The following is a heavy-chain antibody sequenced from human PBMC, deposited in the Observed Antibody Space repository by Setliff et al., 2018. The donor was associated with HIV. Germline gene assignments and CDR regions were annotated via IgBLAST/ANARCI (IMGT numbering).Heavy chain of an antibody. Sequence: ASVQVSCKASGGTFSSYAISWVRQAPGQGLEWMGGIIPILGIANYAQKFQGRVTITADESTSTAYMELSSLRSEDTAVYYCARGPYYFDYWGQGTLVTVSS. CDR1: GGTFSSYA. CDR3: ARGPYYFDY. V-gene: IGHV1-69*10. CDR2: IIPILGIA. J-gene: IGHJ4*02.